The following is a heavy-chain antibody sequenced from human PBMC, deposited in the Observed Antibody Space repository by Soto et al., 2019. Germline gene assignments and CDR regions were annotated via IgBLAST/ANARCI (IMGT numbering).Heavy chain of an antibody. CDR2: ISGSGGTT. J-gene: IGHJ4*02. D-gene: IGHD3-3*01. Sequence: GGSLRLSCTVSGFTFGSHAMSWVRQAPGKGLECVSGISGSGGTTFYADSVKGRFTISRDNSKKTLYLQMTSLRVEDTAVYYCAKTPYDFWSSGQYLFDHWGQGTLVTVSS. V-gene: IGHV3-23*01. CDR1: GFTFGSHA. CDR3: AKTPYDFWSSGQYLFDH.